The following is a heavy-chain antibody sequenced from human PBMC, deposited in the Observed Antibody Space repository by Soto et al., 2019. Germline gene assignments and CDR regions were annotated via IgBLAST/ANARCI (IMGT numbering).Heavy chain of an antibody. CDR3: AKGSCSGSSCEKLNPFRVKYYYNGMDV. V-gene: IGHV3-23*01. CDR1: GFTLSSYA. J-gene: IGHJ6*02. CDR2: ISASGGST. D-gene: IGHD2-2*01. Sequence: EVHLLESGGGLVQPGGSLRLSCAASGFTLSSYAMSWVRQAPGKGLEWVSGISASGGSTYYADSVKGRFTISRDSSKNTLYLQMISLSAEDTDVYHCAKGSCSGSSCEKLNPFRVKYYYNGMDVWGRGTTVTVSS.